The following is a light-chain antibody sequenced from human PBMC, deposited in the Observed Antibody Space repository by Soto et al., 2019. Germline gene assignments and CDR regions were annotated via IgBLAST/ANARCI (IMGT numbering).Light chain of an antibody. CDR3: QSYDTSPSGYV. Sequence: QSVLTQPPSVSGAPGQRVTISCTGSSSNIGPGYDVHWYQQLPGTAPKLLIYANKNRPAGVPDRFSASKSGTSASLAITGLQVEDEADYYCQSYDTSPSGYVFGGGTKLTVL. V-gene: IGLV1-40*01. CDR2: ANK. J-gene: IGLJ1*01. CDR1: SSNIGPGYD.